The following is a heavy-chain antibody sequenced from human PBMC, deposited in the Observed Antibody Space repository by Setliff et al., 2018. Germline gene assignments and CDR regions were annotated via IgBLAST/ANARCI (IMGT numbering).Heavy chain of an antibody. V-gene: IGHV4-4*07. CDR3: ARVRITPYCMDV. CDR1: GGSMGSYY. D-gene: IGHD3-10*01. CDR2: VYTTGST. Sequence: TSETLSLTCTVSGGSMGSYYWPWIRQSAGKGLEWIGRVYTTGSTAFNPSLNSRVTMSLDKSKNQFSLKLYSVTAADTAVYFCARVRITPYCMDVWGKGTTVTVSS. J-gene: IGHJ6*03.